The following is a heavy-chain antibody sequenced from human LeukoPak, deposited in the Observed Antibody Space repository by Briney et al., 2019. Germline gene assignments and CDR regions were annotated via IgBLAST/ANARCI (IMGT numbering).Heavy chain of an antibody. CDR1: GGTFSSYA. Sequence: GASVKVSCKASGGTFSSYAINWVRQATGQGLEWMGWMNPNSGNTGYAQKFQGRVTITRNTSISTAYMELSSLRSEDTAVYYCARGPALLNSWYGDYWGQGTLVTVSS. J-gene: IGHJ4*02. V-gene: IGHV1-8*03. CDR3: ARGPALLNSWYGDY. CDR2: MNPNSGNT. D-gene: IGHD6-13*01.